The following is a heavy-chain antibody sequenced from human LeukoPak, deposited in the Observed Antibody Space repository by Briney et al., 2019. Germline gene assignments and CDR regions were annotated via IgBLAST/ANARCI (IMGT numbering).Heavy chain of an antibody. CDR2: ISYSGST. CDR1: GGSMISSTYY. Sequence: SETLSLTCSVSGGSMISSTYYWGWIRQPPGKGLEWIGSISYSGSTYYNPSLQSRVTISVDTSKSYFSLNLRSVTAADTAVYYCARQRDDSGYPRFVDTWGRGTLVTVSS. D-gene: IGHD3-22*01. J-gene: IGHJ2*01. V-gene: IGHV4-39*01. CDR3: ARQRDDSGYPRFVDT.